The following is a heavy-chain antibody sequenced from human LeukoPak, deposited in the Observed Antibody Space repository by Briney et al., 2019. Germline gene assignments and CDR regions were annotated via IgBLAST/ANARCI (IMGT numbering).Heavy chain of an antibody. CDR1: GFTFSSYA. V-gene: IGHV3-23*01. J-gene: IGHJ4*02. D-gene: IGHD1-1*01. CDR3: AKSQTTRGDYFDY. CDR2: ISGSGGST. Sequence: GGSLRLSCAASGFTFSSYAMSWVSQAPGKGLEWVAAISGSGGSTYYADSVKGRFTISRDNSKTALYLQMNRLRAEDTAVYYCAKSQTTRGDYFDYWGQGTLVTVSS.